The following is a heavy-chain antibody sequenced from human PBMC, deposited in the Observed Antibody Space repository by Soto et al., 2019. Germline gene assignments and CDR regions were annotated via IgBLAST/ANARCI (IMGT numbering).Heavy chain of an antibody. V-gene: IGHV3-21*01. D-gene: IGHD1-26*01. CDR3: ARDPSDLWEPDQYFPH. Sequence: EVKLVESGGGLVKPGGSLTLSCAASGFTFSSYSMNWVRQAPGKGLEWVSSISSSSRHIYYADSVKGRFTISRDNAKNSLYLQMNSLRAEDTAMYFCARDPSDLWEPDQYFPHWGQGTLVAVSS. J-gene: IGHJ1*01. CDR2: ISSSSRHI. CDR1: GFTFSSYS.